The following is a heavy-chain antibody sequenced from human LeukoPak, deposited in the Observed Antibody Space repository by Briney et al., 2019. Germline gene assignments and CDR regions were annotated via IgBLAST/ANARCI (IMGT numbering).Heavy chain of an antibody. J-gene: IGHJ4*02. CDR3: ARAVASFYYFDC. Sequence: SETLSLTCTVSGGSISSYYWSWIRQPPGKGLEWIGYIYYSGSTNYNPSLKSRVTISVDTSKNQFSLKLSSVTAADTAVYYCARAVASFYYFDCWGQGTLVTVSS. V-gene: IGHV4-59*01. CDR2: IYYSGST. D-gene: IGHD5-12*01. CDR1: GGSISSYY.